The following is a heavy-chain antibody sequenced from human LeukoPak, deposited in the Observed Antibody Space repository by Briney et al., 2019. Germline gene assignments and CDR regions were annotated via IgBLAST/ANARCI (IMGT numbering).Heavy chain of an antibody. CDR2: IYTSGST. J-gene: IGHJ4*02. CDR3: ARSRDFWSGYYDDY. Sequence: SETLSLTCTVSGGSISSGSYYWSWIRQPAGKGLEWIGRIYTSGSTNYNPSLKSRVTISVDTSKNQFSLKLSAVTAADTAVYYCARSRDFWSGYYDDYWGQGTLVTVSS. CDR1: GGSISSGSYY. D-gene: IGHD3-3*01. V-gene: IGHV4-61*02.